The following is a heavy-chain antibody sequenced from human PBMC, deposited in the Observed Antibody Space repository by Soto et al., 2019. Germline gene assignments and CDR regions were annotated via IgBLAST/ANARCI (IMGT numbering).Heavy chain of an antibody. J-gene: IGHJ3*02. CDR2: INRDGTEK. D-gene: IGHD4-17*01. CDR3: VRDRTDYGSYGSSYDDVVDI. CDR1: GFTFNAYW. V-gene: IGHV3-7*05. Sequence: EVQLVESGGGLVQPGGSLRLSCAASGFTFNAYWMTWVRQAPGKGLECVANINRDGTEKNYVDSVKGRFTVSRDNAKNSLHLQMYSLRAEDTAVYYCVRDRTDYGSYGSSYDDVVDIWGQGTKVTVS.